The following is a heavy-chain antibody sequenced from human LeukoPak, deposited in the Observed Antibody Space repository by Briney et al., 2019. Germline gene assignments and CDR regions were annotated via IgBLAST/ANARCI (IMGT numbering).Heavy chain of an antibody. CDR1: GGSISSGSYY. J-gene: IGHJ6*03. D-gene: IGHD4-17*01. CDR3: ARSDVTVTKGXYYYYMXV. CDR2: IYTSGST. V-gene: IGHV4-61*02. Sequence: ASETLSLTCTVSGGSISSGSYYWSWIRQPAGKGLEWIGRIYTSGSTNYNPSLKGRVTMSVDTSKNQFSLKLSSVTAADTAVYYCARSDVTVTKGXYYYYMXVWGKGTTVTVSS.